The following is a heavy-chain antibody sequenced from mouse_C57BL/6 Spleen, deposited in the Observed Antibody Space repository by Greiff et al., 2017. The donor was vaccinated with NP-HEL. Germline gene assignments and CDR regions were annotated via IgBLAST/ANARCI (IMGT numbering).Heavy chain of an antibody. V-gene: IGHV14-4*01. CDR1: GFNIKDDY. Sequence: EVQLQQSGAELVRPGASVKLSCTASGFNIKDDYMHWVKQRPEQGLEWIGWIDPENGDTEYASKFQGKATITADTSSNTAYLQLSSLTSEDTAVYYCTTGIYYGDYWGQGTTLTVSS. D-gene: IGHD2-1*01. CDR2: IDPENGDT. J-gene: IGHJ2*01. CDR3: TTGIYYGDY.